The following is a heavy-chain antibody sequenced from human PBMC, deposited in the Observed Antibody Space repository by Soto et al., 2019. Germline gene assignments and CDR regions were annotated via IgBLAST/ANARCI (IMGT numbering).Heavy chain of an antibody. CDR3: ARDWLVVPAAMKLPDAFDI. V-gene: IGHV3-48*01. D-gene: IGHD2-2*01. Sequence: AGGSLRLSCAASGFTFSSYSMNWVRQAPGKGLEWVSYISSSSSTIYYADSVKGRFTIPRDNAKNSLYLQMNSLRAEDTAVYYCARDWLVVPAAMKLPDAFDIWGQGTMVTVSS. CDR2: ISSSSSTI. J-gene: IGHJ3*02. CDR1: GFTFSSYS.